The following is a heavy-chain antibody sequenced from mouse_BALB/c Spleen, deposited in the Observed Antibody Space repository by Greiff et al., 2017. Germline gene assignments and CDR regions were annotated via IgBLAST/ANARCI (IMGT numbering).Heavy chain of an antibody. CDR2: IDPANGNT. V-gene: IGHV14-3*02. CDR1: GFNIKDTY. Sequence: VQLQQSGAELVKPGASVKLSCTASGFNIKDTYMHWVKQRPEQGLEWIGRIDPANGNTKYDPKFQGKATITADTSSNTAYLQLSSLTSEDTAVYCGASYYGSRGYWYFDVWGAGTTVTVSS. D-gene: IGHD1-1*01. J-gene: IGHJ1*01. CDR3: ASYYGSRGYWYFDV.